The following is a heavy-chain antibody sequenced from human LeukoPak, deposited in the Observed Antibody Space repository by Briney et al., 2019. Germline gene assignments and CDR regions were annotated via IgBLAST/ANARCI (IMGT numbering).Heavy chain of an antibody. V-gene: IGHV3-21*01. J-gene: IGHJ3*02. Sequence: GGSLRLSCAASGFTFSSYSMNWVRQAPGKGLEWVSSISSSSSYIYYADSVKGRFTISRDNAKNSLYLQMNSLRAEDTAVYYCARDNRKWLELRNAFDIWGQGTMVTVSS. CDR2: ISSSSSYI. CDR1: GFTFSSYS. D-gene: IGHD1-7*01. CDR3: ARDNRKWLELRNAFDI.